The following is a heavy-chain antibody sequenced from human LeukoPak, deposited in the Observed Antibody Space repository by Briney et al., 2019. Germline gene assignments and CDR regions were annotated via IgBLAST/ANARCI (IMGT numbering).Heavy chain of an antibody. D-gene: IGHD5-24*01. CDR3: ARKSTDGYNPFDY. J-gene: IGHJ4*02. Sequence: SETLSLTCTVSGGSISRYSWGWIRQPPGKGLEWIGSIYYRGSTYYHPSLKSRVTISVDTSKNQFSLKLTSVTAADTAVYYCARKSTDGYNPFDYWGQGTLVTVSS. CDR1: GGSISRYS. CDR2: IYYRGST. V-gene: IGHV4-39*01.